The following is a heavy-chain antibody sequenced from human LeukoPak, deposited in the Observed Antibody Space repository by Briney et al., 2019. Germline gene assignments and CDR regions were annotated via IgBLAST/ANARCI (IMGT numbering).Heavy chain of an antibody. CDR3: ARGQYYYDSSGYYLDY. Sequence: ASVKVSCKASGYTFTSYDINWVRQATGQGREWMGWMNPNSGNTGYAQKFQGRVTMTRNTAISTAYMELSSLRSEDTAVYYCARGQYYYDSSGYYLDYWGQGTLVTVSS. D-gene: IGHD3-22*01. V-gene: IGHV1-8*01. CDR2: MNPNSGNT. CDR1: GYTFTSYD. J-gene: IGHJ4*02.